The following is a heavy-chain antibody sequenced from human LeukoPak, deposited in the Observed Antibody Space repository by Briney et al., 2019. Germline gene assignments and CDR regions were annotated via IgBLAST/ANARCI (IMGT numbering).Heavy chain of an antibody. Sequence: GGSLRLSCAASGFTFSTYSMNWVRQAPGKGLEWVSLISSTSSYIFYTDSVKGRFTIFRDNAKNSLYLQMNSLRAEDTAVYYCASRIAAAGSYYFDYWGQGTLVTVSS. D-gene: IGHD6-13*01. CDR2: ISSTSSYI. CDR1: GFTFSTYS. J-gene: IGHJ4*02. CDR3: ASRIAAAGSYYFDY. V-gene: IGHV3-21*01.